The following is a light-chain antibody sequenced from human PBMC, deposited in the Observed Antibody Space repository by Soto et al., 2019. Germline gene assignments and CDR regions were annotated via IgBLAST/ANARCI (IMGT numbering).Light chain of an antibody. CDR3: QQLNSYPFLT. V-gene: IGKV1-9*01. CDR1: QGISSY. Sequence: DIQWNQSPSFLSASVGDRVTITCRASQGISSYLAWYQQKPGKAPKLLIYAASTLQSGVPSRFSDSGSGTEFTLTISSLQPEDFATDYCQQLNSYPFLTFGGGTKVEI. CDR2: AAS. J-gene: IGKJ4*02.